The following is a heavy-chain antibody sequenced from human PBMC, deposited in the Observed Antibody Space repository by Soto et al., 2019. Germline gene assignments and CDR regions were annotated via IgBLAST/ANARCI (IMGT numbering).Heavy chain of an antibody. CDR1: GFSLSTSGVG. D-gene: IGHD6-13*01. Sequence: QITLKESGPTLVKPTQTLTLTCTFSGFSLSTSGVGVGWIRQPPGKALEWLALIYWDDDKRYSPSLKSRLTITKDTSKNHVVLTITNIDPVDTATYYCAHRPFVSSCWYGWFDPWGQGTLVTVSS. J-gene: IGHJ5*02. V-gene: IGHV2-5*02. CDR3: AHRPFVSSCWYGWFDP. CDR2: IYWDDDK.